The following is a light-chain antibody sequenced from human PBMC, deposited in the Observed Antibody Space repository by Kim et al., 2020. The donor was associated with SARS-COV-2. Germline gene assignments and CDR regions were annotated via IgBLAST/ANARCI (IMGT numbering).Light chain of an antibody. CDR3: QLYNNCHS. J-gene: IGKJ2*03. Sequence: LSVSPGESAPLACGASQSVSSNLACYQQKPGQAPRLLIYGASTRATGMPATFSGSGSGTEFTPTISSLQSEDFAVYYCQLYNNCHSFGQGTKREI. V-gene: IGKV3-15*01. CDR2: GAS. CDR1: QSVSSN.